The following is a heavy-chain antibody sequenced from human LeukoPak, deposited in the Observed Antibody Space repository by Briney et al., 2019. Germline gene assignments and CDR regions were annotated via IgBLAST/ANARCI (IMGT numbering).Heavy chain of an antibody. CDR2: NNDSGST. V-gene: IGHV4-34*01. CDR1: GGSLSGYY. J-gene: IGHJ4*02. CDR3: ARGRTVWDF. Sequence: SETLSLTCAVYGGSLSGYYWSWVRQPPGKGLEWIAENNDSGSTNYNPSLKSRVTISVDTSKNHFSLSLSSVTAADTAVYYCARGRTVWDFWGQGTLVTVSS. D-gene: IGHD3-16*01.